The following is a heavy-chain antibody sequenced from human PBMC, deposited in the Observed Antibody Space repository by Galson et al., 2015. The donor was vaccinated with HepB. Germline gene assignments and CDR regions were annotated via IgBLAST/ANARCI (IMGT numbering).Heavy chain of an antibody. D-gene: IGHD6-19*01. Sequence: SLRLSCAASGFTFSSYAMHWVRQAPGKGLEWVAVISYDGSNKYYADSVKGRFTISRDNSKNTLYLQMNSLRAEDTAVYYCAREKKQWGGNHYYYGMDVWGQGTTVTVSS. CDR2: ISYDGSNK. J-gene: IGHJ6*02. CDR3: AREKKQWGGNHYYYGMDV. V-gene: IGHV3-30*04. CDR1: GFTFSSYA.